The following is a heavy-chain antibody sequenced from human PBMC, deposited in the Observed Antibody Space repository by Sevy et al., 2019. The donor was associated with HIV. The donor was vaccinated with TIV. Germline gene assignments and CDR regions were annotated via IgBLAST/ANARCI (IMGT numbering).Heavy chain of an antibody. CDR3: MRDTIGRFAS. J-gene: IGHJ4*02. D-gene: IGHD3-16*01. V-gene: IGHV3-7*01. CDR2: IRADGSDK. CDR1: GFTFSANW. Sequence: GGSLRLSCAASGFTFSANWMNWVRQAPGKGLEWVANIRADGSDKHYVDSVEGLFTISRDNAKNLLFLQMNSLRVEDTAVYYCMRDTIGRFASWGQGTLVTASS.